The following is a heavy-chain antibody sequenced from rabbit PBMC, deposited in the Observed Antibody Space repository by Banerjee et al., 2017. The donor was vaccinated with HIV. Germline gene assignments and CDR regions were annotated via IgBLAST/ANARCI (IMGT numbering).Heavy chain of an antibody. J-gene: IGHJ4*01. CDR3: ARCYDDYGDSEDYFNL. Sequence: QQQLVESGGGLVKPEGSLTLTCTASGFSFSNKYVMCWVRQAPGKGLEWIACMDPGSRSTTFYASWAKGRFTVSKASTTTVTLQMTSLTAADTATFFCARCYDDYGDSEDYFNLLGQGTLVTVS. D-gene: IGHD2-1*01. CDR1: GFSFSNKYV. V-gene: IGHV1S45*01. CDR2: MDPGSRSTT.